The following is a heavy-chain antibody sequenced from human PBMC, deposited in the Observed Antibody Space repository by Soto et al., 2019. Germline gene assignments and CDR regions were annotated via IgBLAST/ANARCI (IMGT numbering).Heavy chain of an antibody. J-gene: IGHJ5*02. D-gene: IGHD3-3*01. CDR3: ARWWSGSRQGFAP. CDR2: IYYSGST. Sequence: QVQLQESGPGLVKPSQTLSLTCTVSGGSISSGDYYWSWIRQHPEGLEWIGYIYYSGSTYYNPSLKSRVTISVDTSKNQFSLKLSSVTAADTAVYYCARWWSGSRQGFAPWGQGTLVTVSS. V-gene: IGHV4-31*03. CDR1: GGSISSGDYY.